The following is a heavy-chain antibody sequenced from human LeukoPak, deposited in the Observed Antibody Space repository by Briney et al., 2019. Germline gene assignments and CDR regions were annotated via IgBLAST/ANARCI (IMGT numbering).Heavy chain of an antibody. CDR1: GYTFTSYG. CDR3: ASVLQAKGWIRDAFDI. CDR2: ISAYNGNT. V-gene: IGHV1-18*01. J-gene: IGHJ3*02. Sequence: ASVKVSCKASGYTFTSYGISWVRQAPGQGLEWMGWISAYNGNTNYAQKLQGRVTMTTDTSTSTAYMELRSLRSDDTAVYYCASVLQAKGWIRDAFDIWGQGTMVTVSS. D-gene: IGHD5-18*01.